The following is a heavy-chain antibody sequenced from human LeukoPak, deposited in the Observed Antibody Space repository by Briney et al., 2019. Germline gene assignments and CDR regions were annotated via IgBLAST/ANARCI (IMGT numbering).Heavy chain of an antibody. J-gene: IGHJ4*02. CDR3: AKELQAGWYYFDY. D-gene: IGHD6-19*01. V-gene: IGHV3-33*06. Sequence: GGSLRLSCAAYGFTFSSYGMHWVRQAPGKGLEWVAVIWYDGSNKYYADSVKGRFTISRDNSENTLYPQMNSLRAEDTAVYYCAKELQAGWYYFDYWGQGTLVTVSS. CDR1: GFTFSSYG. CDR2: IWYDGSNK.